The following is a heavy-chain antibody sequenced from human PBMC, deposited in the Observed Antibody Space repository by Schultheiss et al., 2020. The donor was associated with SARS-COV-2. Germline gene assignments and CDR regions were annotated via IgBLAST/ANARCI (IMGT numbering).Heavy chain of an antibody. CDR2: INHSGST. Sequence: SQTLSLTCAVYGGSFSGYYWSWIRQPPGKGLEWIGEINHSGSTYYNPSLKSRVTISVDTSKNQFSLKLSSVTAADTAVYYCARRGEGYCSSTSCYTEYYFDYWGQGTLVTVSS. CDR3: ARRGEGYCSSTSCYTEYYFDY. CDR1: GGSFSGYY. V-gene: IGHV4-34*01. D-gene: IGHD2-2*02. J-gene: IGHJ4*02.